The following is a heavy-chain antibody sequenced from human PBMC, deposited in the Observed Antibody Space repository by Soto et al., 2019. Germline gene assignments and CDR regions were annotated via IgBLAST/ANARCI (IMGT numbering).Heavy chain of an antibody. Sequence: QVQLVESGGGVVQPGRSLRLSCAASGFTFSSYGMHWVRQAPGKGLEWVAVIAYDGSYKYYADSVKGRFTISRDNSKNALYLQMHSLRVEDTAVYYCAKWNGGFDYWGQGTLVTVSS. J-gene: IGHJ4*02. CDR2: IAYDGSYK. D-gene: IGHD3-16*01. CDR1: GFTFSSYG. V-gene: IGHV3-30*18. CDR3: AKWNGGFDY.